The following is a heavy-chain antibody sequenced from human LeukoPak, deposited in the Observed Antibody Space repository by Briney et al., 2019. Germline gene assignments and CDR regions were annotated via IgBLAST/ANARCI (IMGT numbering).Heavy chain of an antibody. D-gene: IGHD6-13*01. CDR1: GGSISSSNHY. J-gene: IGHJ5*02. CDR3: ARKGYSISWYSP. Sequence: TSETLSLTCTVSGGSISSSNHYWGWIRQPPGKGLEWIGSIYYSGSTSYNPSLKSRVTISLDTSKNQFSLKLTSVTAADTAVYYCARKGYSISWYSPWGQGTLVTVSS. CDR2: IYYSGST. V-gene: IGHV4-39*07.